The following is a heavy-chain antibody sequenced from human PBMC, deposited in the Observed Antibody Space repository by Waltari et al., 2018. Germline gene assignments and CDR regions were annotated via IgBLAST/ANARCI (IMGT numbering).Heavy chain of an antibody. Sequence: QVQLVQSGAEVTKPGASVKVSCKASGYPFPRYDINWVRQATGQGLEWMGWMNPNSGNTGYAQKFQGRVTITRNTSISTAYMELSSLRSEDTAVYYCARGRKLSGSYQFDYWGQGTLVTVSS. CDR2: MNPNSGNT. D-gene: IGHD3-10*01. J-gene: IGHJ4*02. V-gene: IGHV1-8*03. CDR3: ARGRKLSGSYQFDY. CDR1: GYPFPRYD.